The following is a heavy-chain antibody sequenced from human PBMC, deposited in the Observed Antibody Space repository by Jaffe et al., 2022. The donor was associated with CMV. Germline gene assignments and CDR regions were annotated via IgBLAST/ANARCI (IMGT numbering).Heavy chain of an antibody. CDR2: IWYDGSNK. V-gene: IGHV3-33*08. Sequence: QVQLVESGGGVVQPGRSLRLSCAASGFTFSSYGMHWVRQAPGKGLEWVAVIWYDGSNKYYADSVKGRFTISRDNSKNTLYLQMNSLRAEDTAVYYCARETNSSGWYPGSAFDIWGQGTMVTVSS. D-gene: IGHD6-19*01. CDR3: ARETNSSGWYPGSAFDI. J-gene: IGHJ3*02. CDR1: GFTFSSYG.